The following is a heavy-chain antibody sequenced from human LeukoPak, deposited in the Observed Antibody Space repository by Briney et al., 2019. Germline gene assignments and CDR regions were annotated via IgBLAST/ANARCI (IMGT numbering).Heavy chain of an antibody. D-gene: IGHD5-24*01. J-gene: IGHJ6*02. CDR1: GFTFSSYA. Sequence: PGGSLRLSCAASGFTFSSYAMSWVRQAPGKGLEWVSAISGSGGSTYYADSVKGRFTISRDNSKNTLYLRMNSLRAEDTAVYYCARDRDVEMAIIRGTPRFRYYYGMDVWGQGTTVTVSS. V-gene: IGHV3-23*01. CDR2: ISGSGGST. CDR3: ARDRDVEMAIIRGTPRFRYYYGMDV.